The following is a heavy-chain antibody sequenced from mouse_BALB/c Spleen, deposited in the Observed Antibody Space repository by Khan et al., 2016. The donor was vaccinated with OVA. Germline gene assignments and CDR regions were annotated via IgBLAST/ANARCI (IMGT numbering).Heavy chain of an antibody. CDR1: GYTFTDFY. Sequence: QVQLKQSGTELARPGASVNLSCKASGYTFTDFYLNWVKQRSGQGLEWIGEISPGSGDTYYNEKFKGKATLTADKSSSTAYMQLSSLTSEASAVXCCARKNYFGYTFAYWGQVTLVTVSA. J-gene: IGHJ3*01. V-gene: IGHV1-77*01. D-gene: IGHD1-2*01. CDR2: ISPGSGDT. CDR3: ARKNYFGYTFAY.